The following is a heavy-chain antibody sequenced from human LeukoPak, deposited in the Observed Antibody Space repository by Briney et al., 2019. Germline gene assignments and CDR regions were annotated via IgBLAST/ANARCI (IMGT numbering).Heavy chain of an antibody. CDR3: ARVEGIGATMGD. CDR2: IKPSGGTT. D-gene: IGHD5-12*01. Sequence: GASVKVSCKASGYTFITYFIHWVRQAPGQGLEWMGVIKPSGGTTIYAQKFQGRVTMTRDTSTSTVYMELSSLRPEDTAVYYCARVEGIGATMGDWGQGTLVTVSS. V-gene: IGHV1-46*01. J-gene: IGHJ4*02. CDR1: GYTFITYF.